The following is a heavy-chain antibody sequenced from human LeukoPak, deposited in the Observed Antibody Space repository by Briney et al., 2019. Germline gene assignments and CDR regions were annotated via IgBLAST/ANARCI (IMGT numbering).Heavy chain of an antibody. Sequence: KPSETLSLTCTVSGGSVNSDNYYWSWIRQPPGRGLEWIGYIFYTGSTNYNPSLKSRVTISVDTSKNQFSLKLSSVTAADTAVYYCARESVSYSSSWYFDYWGQGTLVTVSS. CDR2: IFYTGST. J-gene: IGHJ4*02. CDR1: GGSVNSDNYY. CDR3: ARESVSYSSSWYFDY. D-gene: IGHD6-13*01. V-gene: IGHV4-61*01.